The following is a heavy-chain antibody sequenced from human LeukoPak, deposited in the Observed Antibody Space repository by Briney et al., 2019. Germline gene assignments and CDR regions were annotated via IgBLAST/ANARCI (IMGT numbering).Heavy chain of an antibody. V-gene: IGHV1-69*06. Sequence: GASVKVSCKASGGTFSSYAISWVRQTPGQGLEWMGGIIPIFGTANYAQKFQGRVTITADKSTSTAYMELSSLRSEDTAVYYCARARFCGGDCYTGFKYWGQGTLVTVSS. J-gene: IGHJ4*02. CDR3: ARARFCGGDCYTGFKY. CDR2: IIPIFGTA. D-gene: IGHD2-21*02. CDR1: GGTFSSYA.